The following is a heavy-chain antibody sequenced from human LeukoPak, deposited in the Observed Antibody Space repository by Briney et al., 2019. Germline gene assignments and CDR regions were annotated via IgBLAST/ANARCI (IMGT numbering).Heavy chain of an antibody. CDR1: GFTFSSYG. Sequence: QPGRSLRLSCAASGFTFSSYGMHWVRQAPGKGLEWVAVISYDGSNKYYADSVKGRFTISRDNSKNTLYLQMNSLRAEDTAVYYCAKDMNYYGSGAFDIWGQGTMVTVSS. CDR3: AKDMNYYGSGAFDI. CDR2: ISYDGSNK. J-gene: IGHJ3*02. V-gene: IGHV3-30*18. D-gene: IGHD3-10*01.